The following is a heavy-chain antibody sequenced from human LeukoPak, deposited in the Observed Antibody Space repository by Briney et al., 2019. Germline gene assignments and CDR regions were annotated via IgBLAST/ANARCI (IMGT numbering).Heavy chain of an antibody. V-gene: IGHV3-73*01. D-gene: IGHD4-23*01. Sequence: GGSLKLSCAASGFTFSGSAMHWVRQASGKGLEWVGRIRSRANSYATAYAASVKGRFTISRDDSKNTAYLQMNSLKTEDTAVYYCARDRRTVVTTFDSWGQGTLVTVSS. J-gene: IGHJ4*02. CDR1: GFTFSGSA. CDR3: ARDRRTVVTTFDS. CDR2: IRSRANSYAT.